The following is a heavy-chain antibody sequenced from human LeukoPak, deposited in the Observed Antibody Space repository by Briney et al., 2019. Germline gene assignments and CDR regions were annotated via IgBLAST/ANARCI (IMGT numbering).Heavy chain of an antibody. CDR1: GGTFSSYA. CDR3: ARDNSFGARRSYGMDV. D-gene: IGHD4/OR15-4a*01. J-gene: IGHJ6*02. Sequence: SVKVSCKASGGTFSSYAISWVRQAPGQGLEWMGRIIPIFGTANYAQKFQGRVTITADESTSTAYMELSSLRSEDTAVYYCARDNSFGARRSYGMDVWGQGTTVTVSS. CDR2: IIPIFGTA. V-gene: IGHV1-69*13.